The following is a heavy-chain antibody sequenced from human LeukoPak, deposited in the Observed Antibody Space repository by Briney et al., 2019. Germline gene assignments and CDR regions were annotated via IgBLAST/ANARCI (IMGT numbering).Heavy chain of an antibody. D-gene: IGHD3-16*01. CDR1: GFTFGSYA. CDR2: ISSNGGST. CDR3: ARDLSKGDFDY. J-gene: IGHJ4*02. Sequence: GGSLRLSCAASGFTFGSYAMHWVRQAPGKGLEYVSAISSNGGSTYYANSVKGRFTISRDNSKNTLYLQMGSLRAEDMAVYYCARDLSKGDFDYWGQGTLVTVSS. V-gene: IGHV3-64*01.